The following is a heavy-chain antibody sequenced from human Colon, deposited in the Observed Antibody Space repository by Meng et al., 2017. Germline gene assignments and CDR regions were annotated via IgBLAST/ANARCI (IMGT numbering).Heavy chain of an antibody. V-gene: IGHV1-2*06. CDR2: INPNSGGT. D-gene: IGHD4-11*01. Sequence: ASVKVSCKASGYTFTGYYMHWVRQAPGQGLEWMGRINPNSGGTNYAQKFQGRVTMTRDTSISTAYMELSRLRSDDTAVYYCARAARIYSNYGMDVWGQGPTVTVSS. CDR3: ARAARIYSNYGMDV. J-gene: IGHJ6*02. CDR1: GYTFTGYY.